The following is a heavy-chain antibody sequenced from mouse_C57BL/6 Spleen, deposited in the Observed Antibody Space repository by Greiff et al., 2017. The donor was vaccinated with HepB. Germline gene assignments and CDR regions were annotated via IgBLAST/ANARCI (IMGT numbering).Heavy chain of an antibody. CDR1: GYSITSGYY. CDR2: ISYDGSN. J-gene: IGHJ2*01. V-gene: IGHV3-6*01. Sequence: ESGPGLVKPSQSLSLTCSVTGYSITSGYYWNWIRQFPGNKLEWMGYISYDGSNNYNPSLKNRISITRDTSKNQFFLKLNSVTTEDTATYYCARCYDYDGFDYWGQGTTLTVSS. CDR3: ARCYDYDGFDY. D-gene: IGHD2-4*01.